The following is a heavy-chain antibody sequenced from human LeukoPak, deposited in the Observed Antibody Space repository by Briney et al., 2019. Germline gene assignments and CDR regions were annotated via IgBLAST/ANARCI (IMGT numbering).Heavy chain of an antibody. D-gene: IGHD6-19*01. V-gene: IGHV5-51*01. Sequence: GESLQISCKGSGYSFSNYWIGWVRQLPGKGLEWMGIIYPGDSDTRYSPSFQGQVTISADKSISTAYLQWSSLKASDTAMYYCARRGSGWYVDYWGQGTLVTVSS. CDR2: IYPGDSDT. CDR1: GYSFSNYW. CDR3: ARRGSGWYVDY. J-gene: IGHJ4*02.